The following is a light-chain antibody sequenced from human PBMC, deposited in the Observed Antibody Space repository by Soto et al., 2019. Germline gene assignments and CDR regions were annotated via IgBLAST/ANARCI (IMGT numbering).Light chain of an antibody. Sequence: DIQMTQSPSSLSASVGDTVTITCRASQTINSYLNWYQQKPGQAPNLLIYTVSNLQSGVSSRFTGSGSGTDFTLTISSLQPEDFGTYFCQQSYSTPWTFAQGTKVEIK. V-gene: IGKV1-39*01. J-gene: IGKJ1*01. CDR1: QTINSY. CDR3: QQSYSTPWT. CDR2: TVS.